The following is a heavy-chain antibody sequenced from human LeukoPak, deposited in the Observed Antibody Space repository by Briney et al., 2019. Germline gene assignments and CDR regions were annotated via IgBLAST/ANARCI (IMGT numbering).Heavy chain of an antibody. CDR3: ARERNYYDSSGYYSPDYFDY. CDR2: IYSGGST. D-gene: IGHD3-22*01. V-gene: IGHV3-53*01. CDR1: GFTVSSNY. J-gene: IGHJ4*02. Sequence: GGSLRLSCAASGFTVSSNYMSWVRQAPGKGLEWVSVIYSGGSTYYADSVKGRFTISRDNSKNTPYLQMNSLRAEDTAVYYCARERNYYDSSGYYSPDYFDYWGQGTLVTVSS.